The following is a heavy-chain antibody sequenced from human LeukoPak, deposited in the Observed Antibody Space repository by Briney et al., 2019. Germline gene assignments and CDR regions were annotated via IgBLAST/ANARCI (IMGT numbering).Heavy chain of an antibody. CDR2: ISASSDTT. D-gene: IGHD3-10*01. CDR3: AKEADYYHASGPFGP. V-gene: IGHV3-23*01. J-gene: IGHJ5*02. Sequence: PGGSLRLSCAASGFTFSTYAMSWVRQAPGKGLEWLSSISASSDTTYYADSVKGRFTISRDNSKLTLYLQMNSLRADDTAIYFCAKEADYYHASGPFGPWGQGTLVTVSS. CDR1: GFTFSTYA.